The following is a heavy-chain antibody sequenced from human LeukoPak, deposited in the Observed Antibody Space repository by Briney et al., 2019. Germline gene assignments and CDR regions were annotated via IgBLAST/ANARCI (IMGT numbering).Heavy chain of an antibody. V-gene: IGHV3-21*01. D-gene: IGHD2-2*01. CDR3: ARDLFPYCSSTSCYDDYFDY. J-gene: IGHJ4*02. Sequence: GGSLRLSCAASGFTFSSYSMNWVRQAPGKGLEWVSSISSSSSYIYYADSVKGRFTISRDNAKNSLYLQMNSLRAEDTAVYYCARDLFPYCSSTSCYDDYFDYWGQGTLVTVSS. CDR2: ISSSSSYI. CDR1: GFTFSSYS.